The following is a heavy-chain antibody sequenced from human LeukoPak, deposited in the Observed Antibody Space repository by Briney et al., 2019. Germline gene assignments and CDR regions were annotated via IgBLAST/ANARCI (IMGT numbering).Heavy chain of an antibody. D-gene: IGHD6-13*01. Sequence: SETLSLTCTVSGASIRSYYWSWIRQPPGKGLEWIGYIYYSGSTNYNPSLKSRVTISVDTSKNQFSLKLSSVTAADTAVYYCERDPGSSWYGTFDYWGQGTLVSVSS. V-gene: IGHV4-59*01. CDR1: GASIRSYY. CDR3: ERDPGSSWYGTFDY. CDR2: IYYSGST. J-gene: IGHJ4*02.